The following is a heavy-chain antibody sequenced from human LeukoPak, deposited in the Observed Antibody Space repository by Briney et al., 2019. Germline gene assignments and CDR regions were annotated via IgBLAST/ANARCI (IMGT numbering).Heavy chain of an antibody. Sequence: PGGSLRLSCAASGFTFSSYAMSWVRQAPGKGLEWVSAISGSGGSTYYADSVKGRFTISRDNSKNTLYLQMKSLRAEATAVYYCAKGFASGWEPFDYWGQGTLVTVSS. V-gene: IGHV3-23*01. CDR2: ISGSGGST. J-gene: IGHJ4*02. D-gene: IGHD1-26*01. CDR1: GFTFSSYA. CDR3: AKGFASGWEPFDY.